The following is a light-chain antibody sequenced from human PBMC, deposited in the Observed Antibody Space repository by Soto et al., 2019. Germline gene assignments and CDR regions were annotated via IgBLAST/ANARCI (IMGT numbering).Light chain of an antibody. V-gene: IGKV1-5*01. CDR3: QHYSTRSGVT. CDR1: QDVRSW. Sequence: DIQMTQSPSSVSASVGDRVTITCRASQDVRSWLVWYQQKPGKAPKLLVFDASSLEDGVPSRFSGSGSGTEFTLTVSNLQSDDFATYYCQHYSTRSGVTFGGGTKVDNK. CDR2: DAS. J-gene: IGKJ4*01.